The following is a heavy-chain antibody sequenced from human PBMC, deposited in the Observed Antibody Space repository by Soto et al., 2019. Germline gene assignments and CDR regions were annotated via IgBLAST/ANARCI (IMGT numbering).Heavy chain of an antibody. Sequence: QVQLVQSGAEVKKPGASVKVSCKASGYTFTSYGISWVRQAPGQGLEWIGWISSYNGNTKYAQKLQGRVTMTTDTSTSTAYMELRSLRSDDTAVYYCASCPKRYYYMDVWGKGTKVNVSS. CDR1: GYTFTSYG. CDR3: ASCPKRYYYMDV. CDR2: ISSYNGNT. V-gene: IGHV1-18*01. J-gene: IGHJ6*03.